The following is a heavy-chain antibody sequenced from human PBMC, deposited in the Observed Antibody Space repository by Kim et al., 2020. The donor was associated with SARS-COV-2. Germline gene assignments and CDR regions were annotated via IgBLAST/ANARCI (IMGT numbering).Heavy chain of an antibody. CDR1: GFTFGDYA. Sequence: GGSLRLSCAASGFTFGDYAMHWVRQAPGKGLEWVSGISWRSDNIYYAGTVEGRFTISRDNAKNSLFLQMSGLRHEDTAVYYCASDLSGLDCTSTTCFIYGMDVWGQGTTVTVSS. CDR2: ISWRSDNI. J-gene: IGHJ6*02. D-gene: IGHD2-2*01. V-gene: IGHV3-9*01. CDR3: ASDLSGLDCTSTTCFIYGMDV.